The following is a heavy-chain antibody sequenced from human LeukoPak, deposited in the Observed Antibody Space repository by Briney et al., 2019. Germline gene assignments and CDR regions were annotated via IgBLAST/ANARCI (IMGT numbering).Heavy chain of an antibody. D-gene: IGHD6-13*01. J-gene: IGHJ4*02. CDR1: GGSISTTSYY. CDR3: ARRPATGTLKYYFDY. CDR2: IYYSGSA. V-gene: IGHV4-39*01. Sequence: PSETLSLTCTVSGGSISTTSYYWGWIRQPPGKGLECIGTIYYSGSAYYNPSLKSRVTISVDTSKNQFSLRLSSVTAADTAVYYCARRPATGTLKYYFDYWGQGTLVTVSS.